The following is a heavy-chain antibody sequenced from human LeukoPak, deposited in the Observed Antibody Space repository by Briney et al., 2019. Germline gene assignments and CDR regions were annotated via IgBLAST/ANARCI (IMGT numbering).Heavy chain of an antibody. Sequence: SVKVSFKASGGTFTSYAISWVRQAPGQGLEWMGGIIPIFGTANYAQKFQGRVTITADESTSTAYMELSSLRSEDTAVCYCARVLGEWLENWFDPWGQGTLVTVSS. CDR2: IIPIFGTA. J-gene: IGHJ5*02. V-gene: IGHV1-69*13. D-gene: IGHD3-16*01. CDR1: GGTFTSYA. CDR3: ARVLGEWLENWFDP.